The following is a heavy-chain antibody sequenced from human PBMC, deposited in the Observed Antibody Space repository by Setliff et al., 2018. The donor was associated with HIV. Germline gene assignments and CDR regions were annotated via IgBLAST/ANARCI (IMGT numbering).Heavy chain of an antibody. CDR1: GYTFTSYG. J-gene: IGHJ3*02. CDR3: AREYYDFWSGYSDAFHI. V-gene: IGHV1-18*01. CDR2: ISAYNGNT. D-gene: IGHD3-3*01. Sequence: GASVKVSCKASGYTFTSYGISWVRQAPGQGLEWMGWISAYNGNTNYAQTLQGRVTMTTDTSTSTAYMELRSLRSDDTAVYYCAREYYDFWSGYSDAFHIWGQGTMVT.